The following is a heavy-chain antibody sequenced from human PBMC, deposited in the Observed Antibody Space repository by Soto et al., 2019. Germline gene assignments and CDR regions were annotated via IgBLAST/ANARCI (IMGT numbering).Heavy chain of an antibody. CDR1: GYTFTSYG. V-gene: IGHV1-18*01. CDR2: ISAYNGNT. Sequence: QVQLVQSGAEVKKPGASVKVSCKASGYTFTSYGISWVRQAPGQGLEWMGWISAYNGNTNYAQKLRGRVTMTXXTXTXKAYMELRSLRSDDTAVYYCARRKRYGSGIERWFDPWGQGTLVTVSS. J-gene: IGHJ5*02. D-gene: IGHD3-10*01. CDR3: ARRKRYGSGIERWFDP.